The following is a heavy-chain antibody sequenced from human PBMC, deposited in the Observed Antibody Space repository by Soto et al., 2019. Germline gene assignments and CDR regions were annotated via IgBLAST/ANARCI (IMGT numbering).Heavy chain of an antibody. V-gene: IGHV3-73*01. J-gene: IGHJ6*03. CDR3: TRHSRGYSGYDKGGYYYYYMDV. D-gene: IGHD5-12*01. CDR2: IRSKANSYAT. CDR1: GFTFSGSA. Sequence: PGGSLRLSCAASGFTFSGSAMHWVRQASGKGLEWVGRIRSKANSYATAYAASVKGRFTISRDDSKNTAYLQMNSLKTEDTAVYYCTRHSRGYSGYDKGGYYYYYMDVWGKGTTVTVSS.